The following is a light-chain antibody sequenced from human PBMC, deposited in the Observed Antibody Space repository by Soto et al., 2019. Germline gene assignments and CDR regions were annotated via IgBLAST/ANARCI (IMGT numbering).Light chain of an antibody. CDR3: QQGHNWPLT. Sequence: EIVMTQSPATLSLSPGERAALSCRASQSINSELAWYQQKPGQPPRLLIYGASTRATGVPARFTGSESGSEFTLTISGIQSEDFAVYYCQQGHNWPLTVGQGTRLEI. CDR2: GAS. J-gene: IGKJ2*01. V-gene: IGKV3-15*01. CDR1: QSINSE.